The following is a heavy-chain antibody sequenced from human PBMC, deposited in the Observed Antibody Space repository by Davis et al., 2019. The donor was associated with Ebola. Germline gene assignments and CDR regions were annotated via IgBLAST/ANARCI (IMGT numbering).Heavy chain of an antibody. CDR3: AKDLRIVGAHPDY. J-gene: IGHJ4*02. CDR2: ISGSGGST. D-gene: IGHD1-26*01. Sequence: PGGSLRLSCAASGFTFSSYAMSWVRQAPGKGLEWVSAISGSGGSTYYADSVKGRFTISRDNSRNTLYLQMNSLRAEDTAVYYCAKDLRIVGAHPDYWGQGTLVTVSS. CDR1: GFTFSSYA. V-gene: IGHV3-23*01.